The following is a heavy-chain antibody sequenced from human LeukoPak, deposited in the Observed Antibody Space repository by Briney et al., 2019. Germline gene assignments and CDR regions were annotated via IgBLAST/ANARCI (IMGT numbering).Heavy chain of an antibody. CDR3: ARDAHPDSSGWYEGGFDY. CDR1: GFTFSSYW. D-gene: IGHD6-19*01. J-gene: IGHJ4*02. V-gene: IGHV3-7*01. CDR2: IKQDGSEK. Sequence: GGSLRLSCAASGFTFSSYWMSWVRQAPGKGLEWVANIKQDGSEKYYVDSVKGRFTISRDNAKNSLYLQMNSLRAEDTAVYYCARDAHPDSSGWYEGGFDYWGQGTLVTVSS.